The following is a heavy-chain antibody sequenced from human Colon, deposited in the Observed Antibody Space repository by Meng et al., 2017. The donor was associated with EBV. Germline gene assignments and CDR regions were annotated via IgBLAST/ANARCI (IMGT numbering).Heavy chain of an antibody. V-gene: IGHV4-39*07. CDR1: GDSISTNGYY. CDR2: IFYSGNT. D-gene: IGHD1-26*01. J-gene: IGHJ4*02. CDR3: AREKVGWQDC. Sequence: QLQLQESGPGLLKPSETLSLMCSVSGDSISTNGYYWGWIRQSPGKGLEWIGSIFYSGNTYFNPSLKNRVTISVDTSKNQFSLKLSSVTAADTAIYYCAREKVGWQDCWGQGTLVTVSS.